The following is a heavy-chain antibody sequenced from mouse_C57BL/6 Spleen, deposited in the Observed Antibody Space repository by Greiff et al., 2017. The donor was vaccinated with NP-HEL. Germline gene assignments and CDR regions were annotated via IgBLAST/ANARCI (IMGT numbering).Heavy chain of an antibody. D-gene: IGHD1-1*01. J-gene: IGHJ1*03. CDR1: GFSLTSYG. CDR3: ASPYYYGSSPYWYFDV. V-gene: IGHV2-2*01. Sequence: VQLQQSGPGLVQPSQSLSITCTVSGFSLTSYGVHWVRQSPGKGLEWLGVIWSGGSTDYNAAFISRLSISKDNSKSQVFFKMNSLQADDTAIYYCASPYYYGSSPYWYFDVWGTGTTVTVSS. CDR2: IWSGGST.